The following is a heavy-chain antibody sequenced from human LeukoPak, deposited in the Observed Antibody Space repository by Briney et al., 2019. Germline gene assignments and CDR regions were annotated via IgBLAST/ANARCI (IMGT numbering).Heavy chain of an antibody. V-gene: IGHV3-74*01. CDR2: INSDGSST. Sequence: PGGSLSLSCAASGFTFSSYWMHWVRQAPGKGLVWVSRINSDGSSTSYAGSVKGRFTISTDNAKNTLYLQMNSLRAEDTAVYYCAGSSGPNWFDPWGQGTLVTVSS. CDR3: AGSSGPNWFDP. D-gene: IGHD6-19*01. CDR1: GFTFSSYW. J-gene: IGHJ5*02.